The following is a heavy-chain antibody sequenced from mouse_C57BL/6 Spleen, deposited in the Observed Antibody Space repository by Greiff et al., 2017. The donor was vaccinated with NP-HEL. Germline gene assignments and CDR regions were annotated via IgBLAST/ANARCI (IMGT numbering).Heavy chain of an antibody. CDR2: ISSGSSTI. V-gene: IGHV5-17*01. Sequence: EVKLMESGGGLVKPGGSLKLSCAASGFTFSDYGMHWVRQAPEKGLEWVAYISSGSSTIYYADTVKGRFTISRDNAKNTLFLQMTSLRSEDTAMYYCARGPYYGSNFDYWGQGTTLTVSS. J-gene: IGHJ2*01. CDR1: GFTFSDYG. D-gene: IGHD1-1*01. CDR3: ARGPYYGSNFDY.